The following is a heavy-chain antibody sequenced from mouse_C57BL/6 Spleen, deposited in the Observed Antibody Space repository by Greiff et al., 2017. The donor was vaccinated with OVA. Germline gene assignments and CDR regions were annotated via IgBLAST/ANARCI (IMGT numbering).Heavy chain of an antibody. V-gene: IGHV5-17*01. CDR2: ISSGSSTI. Sequence: VQLQQSGGGLVKPGGSLKLSCAASGFTFSDYGMHWVRQAPEKGLEWVAYISSGSSTIYYADTVKGRFTISRDNAKNTLFLQMTSLRSEDTAMYYCAREILLRSRGFDYWGQGTTLTVSS. J-gene: IGHJ2*01. CDR1: GFTFSDYG. D-gene: IGHD1-1*01. CDR3: AREILLRSRGFDY.